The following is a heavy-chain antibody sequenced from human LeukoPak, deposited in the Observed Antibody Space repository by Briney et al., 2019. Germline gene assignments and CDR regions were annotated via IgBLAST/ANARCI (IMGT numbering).Heavy chain of an antibody. CDR1: GYTFTSYD. V-gene: IGHV1-8*01. J-gene: IGHJ3*02. CDR2: MNPNSGNT. D-gene: IGHD6-13*01. CDR3: ASRSSRIAAQDAFDI. Sequence: VASVKVSCKASGYTFTSYDINWVRQATGQGLEWMGWMNPNSGNTGYAQKFQGRVTTTRNTSISTAYMELSSLRSEDTAVYYCASRSSRIAAQDAFDIWGQGTMVTVSS.